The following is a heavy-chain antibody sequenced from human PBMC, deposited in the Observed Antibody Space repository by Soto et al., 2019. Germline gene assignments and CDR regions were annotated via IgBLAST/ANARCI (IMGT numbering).Heavy chain of an antibody. J-gene: IGHJ5*01. D-gene: IGHD6-6*01. CDR2: ISTYDGNT. CDR3: ARKSSGSSWFAS. CDR1: GYTFFTYG. V-gene: IGHV1-18*01. Sequence: ASVKVSCKASGYTFFTYGITWVRQAPGQGLEWMGWISTYDGNTDYAQKLQGRVTMTTDTSTRTAYMELRSLRSDDTAGYYCARKSSGSSWFASWGQGTLVTVSS.